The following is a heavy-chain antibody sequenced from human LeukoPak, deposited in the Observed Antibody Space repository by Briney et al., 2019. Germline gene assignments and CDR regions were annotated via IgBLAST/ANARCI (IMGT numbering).Heavy chain of an antibody. Sequence: SETLSLTCAVYGGSFSGYYWSWIRQPPGKGLEWIGEINHSGSTNYNPSLKSRVTISVDTSKNQFSLKLSSVTAADTAVYYCARHVVLYGSGSYQGDYWGQGTLVTVSS. J-gene: IGHJ4*02. CDR1: GGSFSGYY. CDR3: ARHVVLYGSGSYQGDY. D-gene: IGHD3-10*01. V-gene: IGHV4-34*01. CDR2: INHSGST.